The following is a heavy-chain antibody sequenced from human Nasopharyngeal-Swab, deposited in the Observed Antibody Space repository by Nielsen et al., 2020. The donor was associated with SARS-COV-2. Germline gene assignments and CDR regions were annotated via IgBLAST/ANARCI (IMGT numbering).Heavy chain of an antibody. D-gene: IGHD1-26*01. CDR1: GGTFSSYA. J-gene: IGHJ6*02. CDR3: ASPGQWELPYPDYYGMDV. V-gene: IGHV1-69*13. Sequence: SVKVSCKATGGTFSSYAISWVRQAPGQGLEWMGGIIPIFGTANYAQKFQGRVTITADESTSTAYMELSSLRSEDTAVYYCASPGQWELPYPDYYGMDVWGQGTTVTVSS. CDR2: IIPIFGTA.